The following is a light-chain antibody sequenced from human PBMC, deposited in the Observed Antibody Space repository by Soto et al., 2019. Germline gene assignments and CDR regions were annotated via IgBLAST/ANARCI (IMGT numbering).Light chain of an antibody. CDR2: EVT. V-gene: IGLV2-14*01. J-gene: IGLJ3*02. Sequence: QSALTQPASVSGSPGQSITISCTGTSSDIGIFNYVSWYQQHPGKAPKLIIYEVTNRPSGVSDRFSGSKSGNTASLNIYGLQPDDEADYYCSSYTSSSTLGVFGGGTKLTVL. CDR1: SSDIGIFNY. CDR3: SSYTSSSTLGV.